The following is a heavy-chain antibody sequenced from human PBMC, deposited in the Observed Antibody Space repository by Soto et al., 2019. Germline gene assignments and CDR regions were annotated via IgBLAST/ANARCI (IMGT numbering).Heavy chain of an antibody. J-gene: IGHJ4*02. D-gene: IGHD1-26*01. CDR1: GFTFSSHG. CDR2: ISTSTSII. Sequence: EVQLVESGGGLVQPGGSLRLSCAASGFTFSSHGLHWVRQAPGEGLEWVSYISTSTSIIYYADSVKGRFTISRDNAKNSLYLQMNSLRAEDTAVYYCVRGLMTRGAALDYWGQGALVTVAS. V-gene: IGHV3-48*01. CDR3: VRGLMTRGAALDY.